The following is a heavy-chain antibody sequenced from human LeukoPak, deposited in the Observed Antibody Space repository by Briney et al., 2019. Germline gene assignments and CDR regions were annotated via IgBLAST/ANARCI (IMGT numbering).Heavy chain of an antibody. CDR1: GFTFSSYW. CDR3: ARVASGSYKYYFDY. Sequence: GGSLRLSCAASGFTFSSYWMSWVRQAPGKGLEWVANIKQDGSEKYYVDSVKGRFTISRDNAKNSLYLQMNSLRAEDTAVYYCARVASGSYKYYFDYWGQGTLVTVSS. V-gene: IGHV3-7*01. CDR2: IKQDGSEK. D-gene: IGHD1-26*01. J-gene: IGHJ4*02.